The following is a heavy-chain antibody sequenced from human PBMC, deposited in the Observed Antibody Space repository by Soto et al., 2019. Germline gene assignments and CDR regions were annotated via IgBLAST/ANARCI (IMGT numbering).Heavy chain of an antibody. V-gene: IGHV3-30-3*01. CDR2: ISYDGSNK. CDR3: ARDLRRRVGATNIDY. D-gene: IGHD1-26*01. Sequence: GGSLRLSCAASGFTFSSYSMHWVRQAPGKGLEWVAVISYDGSNKYYADSVKGRFTISRDNSKNTLYLQMNSLRAEDTAVYYCARDLRRRVGATNIDYWGQGTLVTVSS. J-gene: IGHJ4*02. CDR1: GFTFSSYS.